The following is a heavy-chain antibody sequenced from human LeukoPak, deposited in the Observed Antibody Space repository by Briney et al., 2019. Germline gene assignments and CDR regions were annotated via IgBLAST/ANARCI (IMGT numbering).Heavy chain of an antibody. CDR1: GYTFTGYY. CDR3: AREMRGYSYGHYYYYGMDV. D-gene: IGHD5-18*01. Sequence: ASVKVSCKASGYTFTGYYMHWVRQAPGQGLEWMGWINPNSGGTNYALKFQGRVTMTRDTSISTAYMELSRLRSDDTAVYYCAREMRGYSYGHYYYYGMDVWGQGTTVTVSS. CDR2: INPNSGGT. V-gene: IGHV1-2*02. J-gene: IGHJ6*02.